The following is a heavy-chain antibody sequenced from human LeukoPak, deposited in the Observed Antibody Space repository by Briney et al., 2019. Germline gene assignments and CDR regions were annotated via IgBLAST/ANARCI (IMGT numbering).Heavy chain of an antibody. J-gene: IGHJ4*02. CDR1: GFTFRSYW. CDR3: ARDPGSVAGTKEFDY. V-gene: IGHV3-74*01. D-gene: IGHD6-19*01. CDR2: INSDGSTT. Sequence: GGSLRLSCAASGFTFRSYWMHWVRQAPGKGLVWVSRINSDGSTTTYADSVKGRFTISRDNAKNTLYLQMNSLRGEDTAVYYCARDPGSVAGTKEFDYWGQGTLVTLSS.